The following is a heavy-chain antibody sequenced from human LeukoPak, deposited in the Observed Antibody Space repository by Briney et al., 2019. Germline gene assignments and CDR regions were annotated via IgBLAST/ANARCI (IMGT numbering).Heavy chain of an antibody. CDR1: GFAFDEHG. CDR2: INWSGKST. V-gene: IGHV3-20*04. J-gene: IGHJ4*02. Sequence: GGSLRLSCTASGFAFDEHGMSWVRQVPGKGLEWVSGINWSGKSTAYTDPFRGRFTISRDNAKNSLYLQMDSLRAEDTALYYCARAPITSPFYFDYWGQGTLVTVTS. CDR3: ARAPITSPFYFDY. D-gene: IGHD2-2*01.